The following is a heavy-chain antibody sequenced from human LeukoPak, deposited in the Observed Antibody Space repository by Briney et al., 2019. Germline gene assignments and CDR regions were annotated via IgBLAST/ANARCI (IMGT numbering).Heavy chain of an antibody. CDR3: ARESVVAAIMDY. CDR2: IYTSGST. J-gene: IGHJ4*02. Sequence: SQTLSLTCTVSGGSTSSGSYYWSWIRQPAGKGLEWIGRIYTSGSTNYNPSLKSRVTISVDTSKNQFSLKLSSVTAADTAVYYCARESVVAAIMDYWGQGTLVTVSS. V-gene: IGHV4-61*02. CDR1: GGSTSSGSYY. D-gene: IGHD2-15*01.